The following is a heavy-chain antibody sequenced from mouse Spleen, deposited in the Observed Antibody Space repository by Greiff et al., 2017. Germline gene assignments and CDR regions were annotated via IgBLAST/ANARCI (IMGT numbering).Heavy chain of an antibody. V-gene: IGHV14-2*01. D-gene: IGHD1-1*01. J-gene: IGHJ3*01. CDR2: IDPEDGET. CDR3: ARGYYYGSSYIAY. CDR1: GFNITDYY. Sequence: VQLQQSGAELVKPRASVKLSCTASGFNITDYYMPWVKQRTEQGLEWIGRIDPEDGETKYAPKFQGKATITADTSSNTAYLQRSSLTSEDTAVYYCARGYYYGSSYIAYWGQGTLVTVSA.